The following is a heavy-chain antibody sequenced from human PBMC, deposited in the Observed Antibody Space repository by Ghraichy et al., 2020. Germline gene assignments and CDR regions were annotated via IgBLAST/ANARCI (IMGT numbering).Heavy chain of an antibody. CDR2: TNHSGST. J-gene: IGHJ4*02. CDR1: GGSFSGYY. Sequence: SETLSLTCAVYGGSFSGYYWSWIRQPPGKGLEWIGETNHSGSTNSNPSLKSQVTLSVDTSKNQFSLKLGSVTAADTAVYYCARGYGAVAGAEDYWGQGTLVTVSS. V-gene: IGHV4-34*01. D-gene: IGHD6-19*01. CDR3: ARGYGAVAGAEDY.